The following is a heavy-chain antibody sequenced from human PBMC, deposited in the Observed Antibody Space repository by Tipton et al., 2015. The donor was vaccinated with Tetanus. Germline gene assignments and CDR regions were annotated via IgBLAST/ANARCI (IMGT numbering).Heavy chain of an antibody. Sequence: SLRLSCAASGFTFSSYAMSWVRQAPGKGLEWVSAISGSGGSTYYADSVKGRFTISRDNSKNTLYLQMNSLRAEDTAVYYCAKDEGLDPLGFDYWGQGTLVTVSS. CDR1: GFTFSSYA. J-gene: IGHJ4*02. CDR2: ISGSGGST. D-gene: IGHD5/OR15-5a*01. V-gene: IGHV3-23*01. CDR3: AKDEGLDPLGFDY.